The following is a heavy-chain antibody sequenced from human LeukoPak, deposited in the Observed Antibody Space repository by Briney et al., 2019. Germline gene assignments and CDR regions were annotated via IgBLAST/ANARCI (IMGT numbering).Heavy chain of an antibody. CDR2: ISGSADKT. D-gene: IGHD2-15*01. CDR3: ARGGGYSSCYRINCFDP. CDR1: GVTFSTYA. Sequence: GGSLRLSCAGSGVTFSTYAMSWVRQAPGKGLEWVSSISGSADKTYYADSVKGRFTISRDNSKNTLYLQMNSLRAEDTAVYYCARGGGYSSCYRINCFDPWGQGTLVSVS. V-gene: IGHV3-23*01. J-gene: IGHJ5*02.